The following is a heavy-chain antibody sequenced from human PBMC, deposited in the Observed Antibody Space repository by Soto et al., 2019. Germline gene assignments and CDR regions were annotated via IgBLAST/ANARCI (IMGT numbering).Heavy chain of an antibody. D-gene: IGHD6-13*01. CDR3: LVASAAY. CDR1: GFTFSSYV. Sequence: GGSLRLSCSASGFTFSSYVMNWVRQAPGKGLEYVSGITSNGGSTFYADSVKGRFIISRDNSQNTVYLQMSSLTTADTAVYYWLVASAAYWGQGTQVTLSS. V-gene: IGHV3-64D*06. J-gene: IGHJ4*02. CDR2: ITSNGGST.